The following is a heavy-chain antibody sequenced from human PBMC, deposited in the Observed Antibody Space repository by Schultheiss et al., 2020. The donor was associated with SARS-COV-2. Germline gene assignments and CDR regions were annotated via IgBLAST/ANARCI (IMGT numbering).Heavy chain of an antibody. V-gene: IGHV4-38-2*02. J-gene: IGHJ4*01. CDR3: ARERRSLYYFDY. Sequence: SQTLSLTCAVSGYSISSGYYWGWIRQPPGKGLEWIGSIYHSGNTYYNPSLKSRVTISLDTSKYQFSLKLSSVTAADTAVYFCARERRSLYYFDYWGQGTLVTVSS. CDR1: GYSISSGYY. CDR2: IYHSGNT.